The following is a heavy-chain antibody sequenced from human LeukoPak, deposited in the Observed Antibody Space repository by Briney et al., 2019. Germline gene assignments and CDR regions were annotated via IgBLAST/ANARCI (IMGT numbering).Heavy chain of an antibody. J-gene: IGHJ4*02. V-gene: IGHV4-30-2*01. CDR2: IYHSGST. CDR3: ARDLPKSGKYY. CDR1: GDSISSGGYY. D-gene: IGHD3-3*01. Sequence: SQTLSLTCTVSGDSISSGGYYWSWIRQPPGKGLEWIGYIYHSGSTYYNPSLKSRVTISIDRSKNQFSLNLRSVTAADTAVYFCARDLPKSGKYYWGQGTLVTVSS.